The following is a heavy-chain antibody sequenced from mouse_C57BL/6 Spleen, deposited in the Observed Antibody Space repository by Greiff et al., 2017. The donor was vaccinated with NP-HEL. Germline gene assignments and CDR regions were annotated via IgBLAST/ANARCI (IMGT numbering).Heavy chain of an antibody. CDR3: AKRGYAATVVATRYVDV. J-gene: IGHJ1*03. CDR1: GYTFTSYT. Sequence: VQLQQSGAELARPGASVKMSCKASGYTFTSYTMHWVKQRPGQGLEWIGYINPSSGYTKYNQKFKDKATLTADKSSSTAYMQLSSLTSEDSAVYYCAKRGYAATVVATRYVDVWGTGTTVTVSS. D-gene: IGHD1-1*01. CDR2: INPSSGYT. V-gene: IGHV1-4*01.